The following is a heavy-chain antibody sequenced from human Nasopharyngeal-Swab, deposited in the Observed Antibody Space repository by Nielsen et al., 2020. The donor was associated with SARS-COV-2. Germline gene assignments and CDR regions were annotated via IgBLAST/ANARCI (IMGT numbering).Heavy chain of an antibody. CDR1: GFTFSSYG. D-gene: IGHD4-11*01. V-gene: IGHV3-33*01. CDR2: VWHDENIK. Sequence: GESLKISCAASGFTFSSYGMHWVRQAPGKGLEWVAVVWHDENIKYYADSVEGRFTISRDNSKNTLYLQMNSLRVEDTAVYYCVRHGHYTFDSWGQGSLVTVSS. J-gene: IGHJ4*02. CDR3: VRHGHYTFDS.